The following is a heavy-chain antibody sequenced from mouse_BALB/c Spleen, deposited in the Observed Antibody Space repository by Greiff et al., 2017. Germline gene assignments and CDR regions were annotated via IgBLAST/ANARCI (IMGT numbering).Heavy chain of an antibody. D-gene: IGHD2-3*01. J-gene: IGHJ2*01. CDR2: ISSGGGST. CDR1: GFAFSSYD. V-gene: IGHV5-12-1*01. CDR3: ASRWLLRVYFDY. Sequence: EVQVVESGGGLVKPGGSLKLSCAASGFAFSSYDMSWVRQTPEKRLEWVAYISSGGGSTYYPDTVKGRFTISRDNAKNTLYLQMSSLKSEDTAMYYCASRWLLRVYFDYWGQGTTLTVSS.